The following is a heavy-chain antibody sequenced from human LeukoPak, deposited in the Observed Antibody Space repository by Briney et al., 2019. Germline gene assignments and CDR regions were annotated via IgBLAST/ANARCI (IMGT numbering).Heavy chain of an antibody. D-gene: IGHD1-26*01. CDR1: GGTFSSYA. J-gene: IGHJ4*03. Sequence: SVKVSCKASGGTFSSYAISWVRQAPGQGLEWMGRVIPILGIANYAQKFQGRVTITADKSTSTAYMELSSLRSEDTAVYYCARDRSGSYHFDYWGQGTMVTVSS. CDR2: VIPILGIA. CDR3: ARDRSGSYHFDY. V-gene: IGHV1-69*04.